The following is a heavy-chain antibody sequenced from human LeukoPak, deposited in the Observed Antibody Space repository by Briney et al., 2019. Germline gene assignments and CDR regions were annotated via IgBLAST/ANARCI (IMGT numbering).Heavy chain of an antibody. V-gene: IGHV4-39*01. CDR2: IYYSGST. J-gene: IGHJ5*02. Sequence: KPSETLSLTCTVSGGSISSSSYYWGWIRQPPGKGLEWIGSIYYSGSTYYNPSLKSRVTISVDTSKNQFSLKLSSVTAADTAVYYCARHLNSAYYYGSGSYYIYWFDPWGQGTLVTVSS. D-gene: IGHD3-10*01. CDR1: GGSISSSSYY. CDR3: ARHLNSAYYYGSGSYYIYWFDP.